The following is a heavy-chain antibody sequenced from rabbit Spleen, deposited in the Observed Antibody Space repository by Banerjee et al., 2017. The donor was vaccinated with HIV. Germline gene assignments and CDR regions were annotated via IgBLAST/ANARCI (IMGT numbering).Heavy chain of an antibody. J-gene: IGHJ4*01. V-gene: IGHV1S45*01. Sequence: QEQLVESGGGLVQPEGSLKLSCKASGFSFSNKAVMCWVRQAPGKGLEWIACINAITGKAVYASWVNGRFTFSKTSSTTVTLQMTSLTAAVTATYFCARDLDGVIGWKFGWWGQGTLVTVS. CDR1: GFSFSNKAV. D-gene: IGHD1-1*01. CDR3: ARDLDGVIGWKFGW. CDR2: INAITGKA.